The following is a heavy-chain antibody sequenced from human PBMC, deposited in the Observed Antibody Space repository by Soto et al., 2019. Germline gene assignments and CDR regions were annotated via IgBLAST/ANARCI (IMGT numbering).Heavy chain of an antibody. CDR3: ASGIRGIGAAGAVAWFDP. CDR2: INHIGST. D-gene: IGHD6-13*01. CDR1: GGSFSGYY. Sequence: SETLSLTCGVYGGSFSGYYWSWIRQPPGKGLEWLGEINHIGSTTYNSALKSRVTMSIDTSKKQFSLKLTSVTAADTAVYYCASGIRGIGAAGAVAWFDPWGHGTLVTVSS. J-gene: IGHJ5*02. V-gene: IGHV4-34*01.